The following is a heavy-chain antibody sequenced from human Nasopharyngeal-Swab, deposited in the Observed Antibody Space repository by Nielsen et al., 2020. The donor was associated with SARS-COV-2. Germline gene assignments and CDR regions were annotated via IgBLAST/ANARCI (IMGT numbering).Heavy chain of an antibody. CDR2: ISPYNANT. J-gene: IGHJ3*02. Sequence: ASVKVSCKASGYTFTSFGINWVRQAPGQGLEWMGWISPYNANTNYAQKLQGRVTMTTDSSTYTSYMELRSLRSDDTAVYYCARGQGSWTRNAFDIWGQGTMVTVSS. V-gene: IGHV1-18*01. CDR1: GYTFTSFG. CDR3: ARGQGSWTRNAFDI. D-gene: IGHD3/OR15-3a*01.